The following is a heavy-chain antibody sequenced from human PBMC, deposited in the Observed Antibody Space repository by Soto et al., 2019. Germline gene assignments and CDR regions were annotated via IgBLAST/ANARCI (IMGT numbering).Heavy chain of an antibody. Sequence: LSLTCTVSGGSISSGDYYWSWIRQPPGKGLEWIGYIYYSGSTHYNPSLKSRVTISVDTSKNQFSLKLSSVTAADTAVYYCARELVAGKIFDYWGQGTLVTVS. CDR3: ARELVAGKIFDY. D-gene: IGHD6-19*01. V-gene: IGHV4-30-4*01. CDR1: GGSISSGDYY. CDR2: IYYSGST. J-gene: IGHJ4*02.